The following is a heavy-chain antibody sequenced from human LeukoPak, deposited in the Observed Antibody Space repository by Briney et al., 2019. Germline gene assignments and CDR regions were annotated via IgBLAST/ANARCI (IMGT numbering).Heavy chain of an antibody. Sequence: SETLSLTCTVSGGSITSHYWSWIRQPPGKGLEWIGYIYYSGSTNYNPSLKSRVTISVDTSKNQFSLKLSSVTAADTAVYYCARTMWEGRLLYYYYYYMDVWGQGTLVTVSS. CDR2: IYYSGST. CDR1: GGSITSHY. CDR3: ARTMWEGRLLYYYYYYMDV. J-gene: IGHJ6*03. V-gene: IGHV4-59*08. D-gene: IGHD1-26*01.